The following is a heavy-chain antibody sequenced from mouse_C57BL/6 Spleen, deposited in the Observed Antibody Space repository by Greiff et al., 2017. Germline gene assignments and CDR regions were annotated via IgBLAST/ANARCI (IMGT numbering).Heavy chain of an antibody. CDR1: GYAFSSSW. J-gene: IGHJ4*01. Sequence: QVQLQQSGPELVKPGASVKISCKASGYAFSSSWMNWVKQRPGKGLEWIGRIYPGDGDTNYNGKFKGKATLTADKSSSTAYMQLSSLTSEDSAVYFCAGVHYGSSFNYYAIDYWGQGTSVTVSS. CDR2: IYPGDGDT. V-gene: IGHV1-82*01. CDR3: AGVHYGSSFNYYAIDY. D-gene: IGHD1-1*01.